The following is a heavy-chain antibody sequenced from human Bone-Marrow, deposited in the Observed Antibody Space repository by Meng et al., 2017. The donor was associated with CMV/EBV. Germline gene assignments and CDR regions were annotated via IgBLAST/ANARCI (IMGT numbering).Heavy chain of an antibody. CDR2: IYYSGST. V-gene: IGHV4-31*02. J-gene: IGHJ5*02. Sequence: ISSGGYYLSWIRQHPGKGLEWIGYIYYSGSTYYNPSLKSRVTISVDTSKNQFSLKLSSVTAADTAVYYCARANYDFWSGYYGLNWFDPWGQGTLVTVSS. CDR1: ISSGGYY. CDR3: ARANYDFWSGYYGLNWFDP. D-gene: IGHD3-3*01.